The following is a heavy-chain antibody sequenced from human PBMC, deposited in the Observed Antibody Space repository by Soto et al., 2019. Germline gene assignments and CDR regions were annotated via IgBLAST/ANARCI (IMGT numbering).Heavy chain of an antibody. J-gene: IGHJ6*02. D-gene: IGHD6-13*01. CDR3: ARDEAGAATRGMEG. Sequence: QVQLVQSGAEVKKPGYSVKVSCKASGGTFSTYGINWVRQAPGQGLEWMGGIIPIFDTTNYAQKFQGKFTITAEETTSPVYMELSSLRSEDKAVYFCARDEAGAATRGMEGWGPGTKVTVSS. V-gene: IGHV1-69*01. CDR2: IIPIFDTT. CDR1: GGTFSTYG.